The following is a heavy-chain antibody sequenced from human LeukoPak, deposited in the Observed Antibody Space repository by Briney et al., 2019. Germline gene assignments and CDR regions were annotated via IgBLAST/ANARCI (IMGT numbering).Heavy chain of an antibody. D-gene: IGHD1-26*01. J-gene: IGHJ5*02. CDR2: IRHDGSNT. V-gene: IGHV3-30*02. CDR1: GFTLSNYG. Sequence: GGSPRLSCAVSGFTLSNYGMHWVRQAPGKGPEWVAFIRHDGSNTNYADSVKGRFTISRDSSKNTLYLQMNSLRAEDTAVYYCAKDRFSGSWFRWFDPWGQGTLVTVSS. CDR3: AKDRFSGSWFRWFDP.